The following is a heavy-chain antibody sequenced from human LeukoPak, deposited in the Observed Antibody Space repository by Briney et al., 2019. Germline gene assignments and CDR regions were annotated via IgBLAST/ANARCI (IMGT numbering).Heavy chain of an antibody. CDR2: IKEDGSEE. CDR1: GFTFSSYA. D-gene: IGHD2-2*01. V-gene: IGHV3-7*01. J-gene: IGHJ3*01. CDR3: ARPRYCSSISCYFRAFDV. Sequence: GGSLRLSCAASGFTFSSYAMTWVRQAPGKGLEWVANIKEDGSEEYYVDSVKGRFTISRDNAKNSLYLQMNSLRAEDTAVYYCARPRYCSSISCYFRAFDVWGQGTMVTVSS.